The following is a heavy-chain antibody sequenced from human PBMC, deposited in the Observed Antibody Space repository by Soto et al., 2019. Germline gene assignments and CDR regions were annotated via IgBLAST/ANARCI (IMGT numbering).Heavy chain of an antibody. D-gene: IGHD5-12*01. CDR2: ISSTGGYI. CDR3: ARAAREMATTPHGY. Sequence: EVQLVESGGGQVRPGGSLRLSCAVSGFTFRNFAMNWVRQAPGKGLEWVSSISSTGGYIYYAESLKGRFTVSRDNAQNFLYLQMNRLRVEDTAVYYCARAAREMATTPHGYWGQGTLVTVSS. V-gene: IGHV3-21*06. CDR1: GFTFRNFA. J-gene: IGHJ4*02.